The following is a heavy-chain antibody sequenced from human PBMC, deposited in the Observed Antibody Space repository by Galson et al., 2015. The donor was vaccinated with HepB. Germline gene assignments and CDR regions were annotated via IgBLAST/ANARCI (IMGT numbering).Heavy chain of an antibody. CDR3: ARGRYYGSGSYSPHYGMDV. CDR2: IYTSGST. V-gene: IGHV4-4*07. J-gene: IGHJ6*02. Sequence: SETLSLTCTVSGGSISSYYWSWIRQPAGKGLEWNGRIYTSGSTNYNPSLKSRVTMSVDTSKNQFSLKLSSVTAADTAVYYCARGRYYGSGSYSPHYGMDVWGQGTTVTVSS. CDR1: GGSISSYY. D-gene: IGHD3-10*01.